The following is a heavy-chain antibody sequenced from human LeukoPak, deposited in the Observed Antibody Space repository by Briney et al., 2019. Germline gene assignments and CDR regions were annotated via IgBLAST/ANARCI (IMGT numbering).Heavy chain of an antibody. Sequence: ASVKVSCKASGYTFTSYYMHWVRQAPGQGLEWMGIINPSGGSTSYAQKFQGRVTMTRDTSTSTVYMELSSLRSEDTAVYYCARTPRIAVAGTEYGMDVWGQGTTVTVSS. CDR1: GYTFTSYY. J-gene: IGHJ6*02. V-gene: IGHV1-46*01. D-gene: IGHD6-19*01. CDR2: INPSGGST. CDR3: ARTPRIAVAGTEYGMDV.